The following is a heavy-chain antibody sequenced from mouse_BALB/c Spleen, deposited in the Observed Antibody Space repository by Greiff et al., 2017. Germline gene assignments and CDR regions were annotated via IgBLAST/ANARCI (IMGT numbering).Heavy chain of an antibody. D-gene: IGHD2-2*01. V-gene: IGHV5-17*03. Sequence: EVQRVESGGGLVQPGGSRKLSCAASGFTFSSFGMHWVRQAPEKGLEWVAYISSGGGSTYYPDTVKGRFTISRDNAKNTLYLQMSSLKSEDTAMYYCARRWLDYWGQGTTLTVSS. CDR3: ARRWLDY. CDR2: ISSGGGST. J-gene: IGHJ2*01. CDR1: GFTFSSFG.